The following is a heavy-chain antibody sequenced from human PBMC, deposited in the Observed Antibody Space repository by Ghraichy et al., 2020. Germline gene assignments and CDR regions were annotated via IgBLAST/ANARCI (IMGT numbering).Heavy chain of an antibody. CDR3: ARGNGFS. J-gene: IGHJ5*02. V-gene: IGHV3-48*02. Sequence: GGSLRLSCAASGFTFSTYSMNWVRQAPGKGLQWVAYISSSGDSVYYADSVKGRFTISRDNAKNSLYLQMNSLRDEDAAVYYCARGNGFSWGQGTLVTVSS. CDR1: GFTFSTYS. D-gene: IGHD1-1*01. CDR2: ISSSGDSV.